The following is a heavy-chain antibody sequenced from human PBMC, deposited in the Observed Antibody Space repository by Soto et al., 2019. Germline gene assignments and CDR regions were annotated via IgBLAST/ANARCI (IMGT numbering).Heavy chain of an antibody. Sequence: QVQLQESGPGLVKPSQTLSLICSVSGVSISTGDYYWSWIRQHPEKGLEWIGYVHHSGSTFYNPSVGSRVAMSVDTPKGQLSLKVDSATAAEPAVFYCARLVATLMYTWFDTWGQGTLVTVSS. D-gene: IGHD5-12*01. J-gene: IGHJ5*02. CDR1: GVSISTGDYY. CDR3: ARLVATLMYTWFDT. CDR2: VHHSGST. V-gene: IGHV4-31*03.